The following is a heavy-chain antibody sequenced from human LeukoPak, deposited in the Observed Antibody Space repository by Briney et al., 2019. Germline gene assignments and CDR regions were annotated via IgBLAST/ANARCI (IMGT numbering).Heavy chain of an antibody. D-gene: IGHD1-14*01. J-gene: IGHJ4*02. CDR3: ARGNPETDVYFDY. CDR1: GFTVSSNY. CDR2: IYSGGST. Sequence: GGSLRLSCAASGFTVSSNYMSWVRQAPGEGLEWVSVIYSGGSTYYADSAKGRFTISRDNSKNTLYLQMNSLRAEDTAVYYCARGNPETDVYFDYWGQGTLVTVSS. V-gene: IGHV3-53*01.